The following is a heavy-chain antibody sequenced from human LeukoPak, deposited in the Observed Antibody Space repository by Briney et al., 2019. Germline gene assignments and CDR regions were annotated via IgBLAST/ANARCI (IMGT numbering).Heavy chain of an antibody. J-gene: IGHJ4*02. D-gene: IGHD6-19*01. V-gene: IGHV3-74*01. Sequence: GGSLRLSCAASGFTFSNYWMHWVRQAPGKGLVWVSRINSDMSSTNYADSVKGRFTISRDNAKNTLYLQMNSLRAEDTAVYYCARDIAVAGNYFDYWGQGTLVTVSS. CDR2: INSDMSST. CDR1: GFTFSNYW. CDR3: ARDIAVAGNYFDY.